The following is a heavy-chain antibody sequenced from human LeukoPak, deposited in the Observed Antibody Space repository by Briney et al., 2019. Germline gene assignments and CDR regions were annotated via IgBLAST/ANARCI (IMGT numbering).Heavy chain of an antibody. CDR1: GGSINSSTYY. D-gene: IGHD6-6*01. J-gene: IGHJ6*03. CDR3: ARLNSSSLRSLAYYYYYMDV. Sequence: SETLSLTCSVSGGSINSSTYYWSWIRQPAGKGLEWIGRIYTSGSTNYNPSLKSRVTMSVDTSKNQFSLKLSSVTAADTAVYYCARLNSSSLRSLAYYYYYMDVWGKGTTVTVSS. CDR2: IYTSGST. V-gene: IGHV4-61*02.